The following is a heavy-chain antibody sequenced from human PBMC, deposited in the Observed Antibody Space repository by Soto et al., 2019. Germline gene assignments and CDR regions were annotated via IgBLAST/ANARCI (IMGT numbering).Heavy chain of an antibody. CDR1: GFTFSTCA. CDR3: VRDQLYYYDIFGRPLNGFDI. V-gene: IGHV3-48*01. J-gene: IGHJ3*02. D-gene: IGHD3-22*01. CDR2: ISSGGTTT. Sequence: GGSLRLSCAASGFTFSTCAMHWVRQIPGQGLLWVSHISSGGTTTDYADSVRGRFTISRDNAENSLYLQMNSLGAEDTALYYCVRDQLYYYDIFGRPLNGFDIWGQGTMVTVSS.